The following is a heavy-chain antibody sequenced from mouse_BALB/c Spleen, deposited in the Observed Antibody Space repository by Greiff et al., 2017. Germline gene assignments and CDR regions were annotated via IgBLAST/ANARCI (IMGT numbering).Heavy chain of an antibody. CDR3: ARDQLGPDY. CDR1: GFTFTDYY. Sequence: DVKLVESGGGLVQPGGSLRLSCATSGFTFTDYYMSWVRQPPGKALEWLGFIRNKANGYTTEYSASVKGRFTISRDNSQSILYLQMNTLRAEDSATYYCARDQLGPDYWGQGTTLTVSS. CDR2: IRNKANGYTT. D-gene: IGHD4-1*02. J-gene: IGHJ2*01. V-gene: IGHV7-3*02.